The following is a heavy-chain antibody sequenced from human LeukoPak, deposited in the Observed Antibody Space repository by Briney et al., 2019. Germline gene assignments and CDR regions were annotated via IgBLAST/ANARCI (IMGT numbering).Heavy chain of an antibody. J-gene: IGHJ3*02. Sequence: SETLSLTCTVSGGSISSYYWSWIRQPPGKGLEWIGYIYYSGSTNYNPSLKSRVTISVDTSKNQFSLKLSSVTAADTAVYYCARDQGGFDIRGQGTMVTVSS. D-gene: IGHD6-25*01. V-gene: IGHV4-59*01. CDR1: GGSISSYY. CDR3: ARDQGGFDI. CDR2: IYYSGST.